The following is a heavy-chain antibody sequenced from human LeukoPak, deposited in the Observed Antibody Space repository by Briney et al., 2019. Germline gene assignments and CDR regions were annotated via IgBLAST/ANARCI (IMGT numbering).Heavy chain of an antibody. D-gene: IGHD1-26*01. J-gene: IGHJ4*02. Sequence: ASVKVSCKAFGYTFTNYGISWVRQAPGQGLECMGWISGYNGNTNYAQKLQGRVTMTTDTSTSTAYMELRSLRSDNTAVYYCARERGSYYYFDYWGQGTLVTVSS. CDR3: ARERGSYYYFDY. CDR2: ISGYNGNT. V-gene: IGHV1-18*01. CDR1: GYTFTNYG.